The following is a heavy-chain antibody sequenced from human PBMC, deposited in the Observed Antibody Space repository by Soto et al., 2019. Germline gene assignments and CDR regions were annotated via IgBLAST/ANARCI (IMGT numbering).Heavy chain of an antibody. V-gene: IGHV3-48*03. CDR3: VRDARGGGLLLWDC. CDR1: GFMFNDYE. Sequence: EVQLVESGGGLAQSGGSLRLSCAASGFMFNDYEMNWVRQAPGKGLEWVSYISEGGTTTHYTDSVKGQFTISRDNAKESLYLQMNSLTPEDTATYFCVRDARGGGLLLWDCWGQGVVVSVSS. D-gene: IGHD3-16*01. J-gene: IGHJ4*02. CDR2: ISEGGTTT.